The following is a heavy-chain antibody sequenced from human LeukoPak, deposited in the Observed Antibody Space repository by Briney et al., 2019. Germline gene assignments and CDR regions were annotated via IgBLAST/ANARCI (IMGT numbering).Heavy chain of an antibody. Sequence: PSETLSLTCAVYGGSFSGYYWSWIRQPPGKGREWIGEINHSGSTNYNPSLKSRVTISVDTSKNQFSLKLSSVTAADTAVYYCARGRRGYYDSSGYSRWFDPWGQGTLVTVSS. D-gene: IGHD3-22*01. CDR1: GGSFSGYY. J-gene: IGHJ5*02. V-gene: IGHV4-34*01. CDR3: ARGRRGYYDSSGYSRWFDP. CDR2: INHSGST.